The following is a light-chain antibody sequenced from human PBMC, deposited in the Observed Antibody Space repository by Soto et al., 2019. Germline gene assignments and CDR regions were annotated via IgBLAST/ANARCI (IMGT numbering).Light chain of an antibody. V-gene: IGKV1D-13*01. CDR2: DAS. Sequence: AIQLTQSPSSLSASVGDRVTITCRASQGISSALAWYQQKPGKAPKLLIYDASSLESGVPSRFSGSGSGTDFTLTISSLQPEDFAPYYCQQFNNYPQLTFGGGTKVEIK. CDR1: QGISSA. J-gene: IGKJ4*01. CDR3: QQFNNYPQLT.